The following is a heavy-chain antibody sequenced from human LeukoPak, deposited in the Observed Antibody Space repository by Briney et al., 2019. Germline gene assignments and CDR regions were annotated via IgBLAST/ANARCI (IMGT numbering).Heavy chain of an antibody. CDR3: ARSQGYSYGSSY. J-gene: IGHJ4*02. V-gene: IGHV1-69*13. D-gene: IGHD5-18*01. CDR2: IVPILGTA. Sequence: SVKVSCKAPGGSFSRYAVSWVRQAPGQGLEWMGGIVPILGTANYAQKFQGRVTITADDSTGTAYMELTSLRSADTAVYYCARSQGYSYGSSYWGQGTLVTVSS. CDR1: GGSFSRYA.